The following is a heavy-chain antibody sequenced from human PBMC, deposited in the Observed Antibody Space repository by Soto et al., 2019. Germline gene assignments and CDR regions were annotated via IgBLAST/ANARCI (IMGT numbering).Heavy chain of an antibody. CDR2: IYHSGST. J-gene: IGHJ6*02. Sequence: PSETLSLTCAVSGGSISSSNWWSWVRQPPGKGPEWIGEIYHSGSTNYNPSLKSRVTMSVDKSKNQFSLKLSSVTAADTAVYYCARMTTVKGGYYYYGMDVWGQGTTVT. V-gene: IGHV4-4*02. CDR3: ARMTTVKGGYYYYGMDV. D-gene: IGHD4-4*01. CDR1: GGSISSSNW.